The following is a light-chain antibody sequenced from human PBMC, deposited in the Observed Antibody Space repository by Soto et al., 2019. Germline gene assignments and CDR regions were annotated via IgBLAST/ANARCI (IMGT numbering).Light chain of an antibody. CDR3: QQSYSTLYT. CDR2: AAS. V-gene: IGKV1-39*01. Sequence: DIQMTQSPSSLSASVGDRVTITCRASQSISNYLNWYQQKPGKAPKLLIYAASSLQSGVPSRFSGSGSGTDFTLIISSLQPEDFSTYYCQQSYSTLYTFGQGAKLEIK. CDR1: QSISNY. J-gene: IGKJ2*01.